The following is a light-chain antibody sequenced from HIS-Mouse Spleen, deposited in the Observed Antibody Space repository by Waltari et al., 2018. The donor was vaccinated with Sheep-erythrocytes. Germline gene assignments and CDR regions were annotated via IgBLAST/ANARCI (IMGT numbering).Light chain of an antibody. J-gene: IGLJ1*01. CDR1: SSAVGGYNY. CDR2: DVS. CDR3: CSYAGSYNHV. V-gene: IGLV2-11*01. Sequence: QSALTQPRSVSGSPGQSVTISCTGTSSAVGGYNYVSWYQQYPGKAPKLMIYDVSTRPSGVPDRFSGSKSGNTASLTISGLQAEDEADYYCCSYAGSYNHVFATGTKVTVL.